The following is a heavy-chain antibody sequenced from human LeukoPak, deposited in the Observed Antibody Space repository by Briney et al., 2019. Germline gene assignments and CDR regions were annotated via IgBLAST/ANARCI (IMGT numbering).Heavy chain of an antibody. D-gene: IGHD2-2*02. CDR3: ARGPTGYCSSTSCYTPPHFDY. V-gene: IGHV5-51*01. J-gene: IGHJ4*02. Sequence: GESLKISCKGSGYSFTSYWIGWVRQMPGKGLEWMGIINPGDSDTRYSPSFQGQVTISADKSISTAYLQWSSLKASDTAMYYCARGPTGYCSSTSCYTPPHFDYWGQGTLVTVSS. CDR1: GYSFTSYW. CDR2: INPGDSDT.